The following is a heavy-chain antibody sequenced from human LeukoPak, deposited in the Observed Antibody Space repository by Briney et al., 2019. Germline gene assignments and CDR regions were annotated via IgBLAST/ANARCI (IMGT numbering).Heavy chain of an antibody. CDR1: GDSIGSYY. V-gene: IGHV4-4*07. D-gene: IGHD3-9*01. CDR3: ARDPYYDILTGYLIRGAFDT. CDR2: MYSSGTT. Sequence: PSETLSPTCTVSGDSIGSYYWSWIRQSAGKRLEWTGRMYSSGTTDYNPSLQSRVTMSIDTSKNQFSLKLNSVTAADTAVYYCARDPYYDILTGYLIRGAFDTWGLGTLVTVSS. J-gene: IGHJ3*02.